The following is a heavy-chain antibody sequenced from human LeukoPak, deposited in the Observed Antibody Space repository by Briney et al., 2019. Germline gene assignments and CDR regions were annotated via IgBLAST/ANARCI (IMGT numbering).Heavy chain of an antibody. CDR1: GGSISSYY. D-gene: IGHD3-9*01. CDR2: IYYSGST. V-gene: IGHV4-59*08. J-gene: IGHJ4*02. CDR3: ARRGYDILTGYYLYYFDY. Sequence: KSSETLSLTCTVSGGSISSYYWSWIRQPPGKGLEWIGYIYYSGSTNYNPSLKSRVTISVDTSKNQFSLKLSSVTAADTAVYYCARRGYDILTGYYLYYFDYWGQGTLVTVSS.